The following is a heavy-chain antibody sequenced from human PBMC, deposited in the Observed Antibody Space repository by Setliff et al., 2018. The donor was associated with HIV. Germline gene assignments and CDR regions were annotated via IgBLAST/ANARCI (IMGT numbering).Heavy chain of an antibody. Sequence: PGGSLRLSCAASGFTFSSYWVSWVRQAPGKGLEWVANIKQDGSEKNYMDSVKGRFTISRDNAKNSLYLQMNSLRAEDTAVYYCARPNYYDSSGSFDYWGQGTLVTVSS. J-gene: IGHJ4*02. CDR3: ARPNYYDSSGSFDY. V-gene: IGHV3-7*02. CDR2: IKQDGSEK. D-gene: IGHD3-22*01. CDR1: GFTFSSYW.